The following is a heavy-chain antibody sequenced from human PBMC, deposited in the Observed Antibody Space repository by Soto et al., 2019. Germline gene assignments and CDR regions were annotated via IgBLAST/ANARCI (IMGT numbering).Heavy chain of an antibody. CDR3: AHSPRGYSGYDSCY. Sequence: QITLKESGPTLVKPTQTLTLTCTFSGFSLSTSGVGLGWIRQPPGKALEWLALIYWDDDKRYSPSLKSRLTIAKDTSKNQVVLTMTNMDPVDTATYYCAHSPRGYSGYDSCYWGQGTLVTVSS. D-gene: IGHD5-12*01. CDR2: IYWDDDK. CDR1: GFSLSTSGVG. V-gene: IGHV2-5*02. J-gene: IGHJ4*02.